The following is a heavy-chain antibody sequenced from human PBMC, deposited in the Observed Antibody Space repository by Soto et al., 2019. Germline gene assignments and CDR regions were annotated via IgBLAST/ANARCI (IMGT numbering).Heavy chain of an antibody. J-gene: IGHJ4*02. D-gene: IGHD3-16*01. CDR2: VYRTGST. Sequence: PSETLSLTCAVSGGSLSASNWWRWVRQPPGKGLARIGEVYRTGSTNSNPSLESRLTISVDKSKNQFSLKLSSVPAADSAVYYCARRYGVGEYFDYWGQGTLVTVPQ. CDR1: GGSLSASNW. CDR3: ARRYGVGEYFDY. V-gene: IGHV4-4*02.